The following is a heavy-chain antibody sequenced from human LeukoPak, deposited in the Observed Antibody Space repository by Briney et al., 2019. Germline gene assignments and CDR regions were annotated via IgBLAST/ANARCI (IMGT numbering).Heavy chain of an antibody. CDR3: ARQGGAVAGSIPNWFDP. CDR2: IYYSGST. V-gene: IGHV4-39*01. D-gene: IGHD6-19*01. Sequence: SETLSLTCTVSGGSISSSSYYWGWIRQPPGKGLEWIGSIYYSGSTYYNPSLKSRVTISVDTSKNQFSLKLSSVTAADTAVYYCARQGGAVAGSIPNWFDPWGQGTLVTVSS. J-gene: IGHJ5*02. CDR1: GGSISSSSYY.